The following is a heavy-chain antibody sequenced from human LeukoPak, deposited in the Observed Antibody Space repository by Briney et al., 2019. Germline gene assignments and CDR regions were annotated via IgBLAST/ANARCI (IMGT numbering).Heavy chain of an antibody. J-gene: IGHJ3*02. D-gene: IGHD6-13*01. Sequence: ASVKVSCKASGYTFLSHGITWVRQAPGQGLEWMGWISASNGNTKYAQKLQGRVTMTTDTSTSTVYMEMRSLRSDDTAVYYCARDSVGQQLVPGAVFDIWGQGTTVTVSS. CDR1: GYTFLSHG. CDR3: ARDSVGQQLVPGAVFDI. V-gene: IGHV1-18*01. CDR2: ISASNGNT.